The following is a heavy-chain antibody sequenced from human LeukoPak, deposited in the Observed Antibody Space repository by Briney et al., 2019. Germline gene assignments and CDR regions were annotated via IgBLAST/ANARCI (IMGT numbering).Heavy chain of an antibody. D-gene: IGHD6-13*01. V-gene: IGHV4-38-2*01. CDR1: GYSISSDYY. CDR3: ATAGYNTSWYYFDY. CDR2: IYHSGST. J-gene: IGHJ4*02. Sequence: SETLSLTCAVSGYSISSDYYWGWIRQPPGKGLEWIGSIYHSGSTYYNPSLKSRVTISVDTSKNHFSLKLSSVTAADTAVYYCATAGYNTSWYYFDYWGQGALVTVSS.